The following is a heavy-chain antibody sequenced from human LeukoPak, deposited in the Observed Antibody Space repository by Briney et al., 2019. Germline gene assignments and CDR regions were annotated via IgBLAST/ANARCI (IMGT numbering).Heavy chain of an antibody. Sequence: SETLSLTCTVSGGSISSSSYYWGWIRQPPGKGLEWIGSIYYSGSTYYNPSLKSRVTISVDTSKNQFSLKLSPVTAADTAVYYCARPLLRGYSYGYGYWGQGTLVTVSS. D-gene: IGHD5-18*01. CDR2: IYYSGST. CDR3: ARPLLRGYSYGYGY. V-gene: IGHV4-39*01. CDR1: GGSISSSSYY. J-gene: IGHJ4*02.